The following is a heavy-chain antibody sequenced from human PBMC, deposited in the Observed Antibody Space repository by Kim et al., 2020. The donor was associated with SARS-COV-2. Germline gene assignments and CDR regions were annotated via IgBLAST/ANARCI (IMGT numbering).Heavy chain of an antibody. CDR2: GSSI. J-gene: IGHJ4*02. V-gene: IGHV3-11*01. Sequence: GSSIKYAASGNGRFTVSRDNAKKSLSLQMNSLTPEDTAVYYCVREPNYWGQGTLVTVSS. CDR3: VREPNY.